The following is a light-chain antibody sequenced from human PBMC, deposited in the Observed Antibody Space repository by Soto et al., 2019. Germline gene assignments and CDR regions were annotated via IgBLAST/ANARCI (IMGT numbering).Light chain of an antibody. V-gene: IGLV2-14*01. J-gene: IGLJ1*01. CDR3: SSYTTRSSYV. CDR2: DFT. Sequence: QSVLTQPASVSGSPGQSITISCTGTSSDVGGYIYVSWYQQHPGKAPKLMTYDFTSRPSGGSYRFSGSKFGNTASLTISGLQAEDEADYYCSSYTTRSSYVFGTGTKATVL. CDR1: SSDVGGYIY.